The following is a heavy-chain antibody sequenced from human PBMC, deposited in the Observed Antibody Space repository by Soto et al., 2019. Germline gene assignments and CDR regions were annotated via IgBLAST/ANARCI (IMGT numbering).Heavy chain of an antibody. V-gene: IGHV3-74*01. CDR1: GFSFTRYY. J-gene: IGHJ4*02. D-gene: IGHD5-12*01. CDR3: AREEMATSAYDY. CDR2: IHSDGITT. Sequence: PGGSLRLSCAASGFSFTRYYMHWVRQAPGKGLVWVSRIHSDGITTTYADSVKGRFTISRDNAKNTLYLQMNSLRAEDTAVYYCAREEMATSAYDYWGQGTLVTVSS.